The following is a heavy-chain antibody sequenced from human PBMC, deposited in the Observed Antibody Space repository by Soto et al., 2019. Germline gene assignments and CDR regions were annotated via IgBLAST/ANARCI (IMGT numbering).Heavy chain of an antibody. Sequence: SVKVSCKASGGAFSSYAISWVRQAPGQGLEWMGGIIPIFGTANYAQKFQGRVTITADESTSTAYMELSSLRSEDTAVYYCARDLGTVRAQGFDYWGQGTLVTVSS. J-gene: IGHJ4*02. D-gene: IGHD1-1*01. CDR1: GGAFSSYA. V-gene: IGHV1-69*13. CDR2: IIPIFGTA. CDR3: ARDLGTVRAQGFDY.